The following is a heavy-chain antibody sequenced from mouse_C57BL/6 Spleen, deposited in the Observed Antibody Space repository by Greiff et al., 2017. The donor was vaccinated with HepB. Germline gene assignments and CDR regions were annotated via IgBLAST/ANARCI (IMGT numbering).Heavy chain of an antibody. Sequence: QVQLKQPGAELVMPGASVKLSCKASGYTFTSYWMHWVKQRPGQGLEWIGEIDPSDSYTNYNQKFKGKSTLTVDKSSSTAYMQLSSLTSEDTAVYYCARGISAVVAHDYDYWGQGTTLTVSS. CDR3: ARGISAVVAHDYDY. J-gene: IGHJ2*01. CDR2: IDPSDSYT. CDR1: GYTFTSYW. V-gene: IGHV1-69*01. D-gene: IGHD1-1*01.